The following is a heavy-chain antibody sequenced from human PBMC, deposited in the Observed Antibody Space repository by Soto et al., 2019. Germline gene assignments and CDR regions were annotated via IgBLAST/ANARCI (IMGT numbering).Heavy chain of an antibody. CDR1: GGSISSYY. CDR3: ERGPSNYSSYVMAF. Sequence: SETLSLTCTVSGGSISSYYWNWIRQPPGKGLEWIGYIYYSGTTNYNPSLKSRVTISVDTSKNQFSLKLSSMTAADTAVYYCERGPSNYSSYVMAFWAQGTTVTVSS. V-gene: IGHV4-59*01. CDR2: IYYSGTT. J-gene: IGHJ6*02.